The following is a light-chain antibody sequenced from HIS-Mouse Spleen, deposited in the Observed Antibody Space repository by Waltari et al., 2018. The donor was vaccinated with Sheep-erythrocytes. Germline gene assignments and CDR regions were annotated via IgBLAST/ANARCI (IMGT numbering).Light chain of an antibody. CDR1: SSDVGGYNY. V-gene: IGLV2-11*01. CDR2: DVS. Sequence: QSALTQPRSVSGSPGQSVTISCTGTSSDVGGYNYVSWYQQYPGKAPNVLIYDVSTRPSGVPDGFSGSKSGNAASLTISGLQAGDEADYYCCSYAGSYNHVFATGTKVTVL. J-gene: IGLJ1*01. CDR3: CSYAGSYNHV.